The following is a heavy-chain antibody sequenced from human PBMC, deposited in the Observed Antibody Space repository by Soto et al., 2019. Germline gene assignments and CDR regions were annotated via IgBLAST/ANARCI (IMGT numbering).Heavy chain of an antibody. D-gene: IGHD5-12*01. J-gene: IGHJ4*02. CDR3: ARERVATPHFGY. CDR1: GGSISSGGYY. Sequence: PSETLSLTCTVSGGSISSGGYYWSWIRQHPGKGLEWIGYIYYSGSTYYNPSLKSRVTISVDTSKNQFSLKLSSVTAADTAVYYCARERVATPHFGYWGQGTLVTVSS. V-gene: IGHV4-31*03. CDR2: IYYSGST.